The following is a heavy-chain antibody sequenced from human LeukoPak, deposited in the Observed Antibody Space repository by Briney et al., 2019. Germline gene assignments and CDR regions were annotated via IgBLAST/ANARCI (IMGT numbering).Heavy chain of an antibody. CDR2: ISYDGRTK. J-gene: IGHJ4*02. CDR1: GFTFSTYA. CDR3: AQARCSKTSCFHFFDY. V-gene: IGHV3-30-3*02. D-gene: IGHD2-2*01. Sequence: GGSLRLACAASGFTFSTYAMHWVRQAPGKGLEWAALISYDGRTKHYADSVKGRFTISRDDSKNTLDLQMNSLRPEDTGVFYCAQARCSKTSCFHFFDYWGQGSQVTVSS.